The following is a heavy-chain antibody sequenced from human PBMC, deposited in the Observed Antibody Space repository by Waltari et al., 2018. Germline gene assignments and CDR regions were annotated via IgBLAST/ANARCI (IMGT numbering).Heavy chain of an antibody. J-gene: IGHJ6*02. V-gene: IGHV3-30*02. CDR3: AKDSYYDYIWGTMDV. CDR1: GFTFSSYG. CDR2: IRYDGSNK. Sequence: QVQLVESGGGVVQPGGSLRLSCAASGFTFSSYGMHWVRQAPGKGLAWVAFIRYDGSNKYYADSVKGRVTISSDNSKNTLYLQMNSLRAEDTAVYYCAKDSYYDYIWGTMDVWGQGTTVTVSS. D-gene: IGHD3-16*01.